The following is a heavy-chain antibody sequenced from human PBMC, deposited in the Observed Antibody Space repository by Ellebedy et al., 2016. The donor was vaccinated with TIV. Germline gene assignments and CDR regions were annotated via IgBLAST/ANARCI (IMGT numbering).Heavy chain of an antibody. J-gene: IGHJ4*02. CDR2: IKQDGSEK. D-gene: IGHD3-16*02. Sequence: GGSLRLXXAASGFTFSSYWMSWVRQAPGKGLEWVANIKQDGSEKYYVDSVKGRFTISRDNAKNSLYLQMNSLRAEDTAVYYCAREQAYDYVWGSYRPRPLDYWGQGTLVTVSS. V-gene: IGHV3-7*03. CDR3: AREQAYDYVWGSYRPRPLDY. CDR1: GFTFSSYW.